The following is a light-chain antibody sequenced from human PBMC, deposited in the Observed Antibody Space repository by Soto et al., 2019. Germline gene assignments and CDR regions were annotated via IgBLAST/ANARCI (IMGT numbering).Light chain of an antibody. Sequence: QSVVTQEPSFSVSPGGTVTLTCGLSSGSVSTTYYPSWYQQTPGQAPRTLIYSTNTRSSGVPDRFSGSILGNKAALTITGAQPDDESDYYCVLYMGSGISVFGGGTQLTVL. CDR2: STN. CDR1: SGSVSTTYY. CDR3: VLYMGSGISV. V-gene: IGLV8-61*01. J-gene: IGLJ3*02.